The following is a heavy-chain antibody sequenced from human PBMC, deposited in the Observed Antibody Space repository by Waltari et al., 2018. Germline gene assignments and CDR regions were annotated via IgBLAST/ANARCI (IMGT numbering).Heavy chain of an antibody. V-gene: IGHV1-69*05. J-gene: IGHJ6*03. CDR3: ARVRDSSSWYPSYYYYYMDV. CDR2: IIPIFGTA. Sequence: QVQLVQSGAEVKKPGSSVKVSCKASGGTFSSYAISWVRQAPGQGLEWMGGIIPIFGTANYAQKFQGRVTITTDESTSTAYMELSSLRSEDTAVYYCARVRDSSSWYPSYYYYYMDVWGKGTTVTVSS. D-gene: IGHD6-13*01. CDR1: GGTFSSYA.